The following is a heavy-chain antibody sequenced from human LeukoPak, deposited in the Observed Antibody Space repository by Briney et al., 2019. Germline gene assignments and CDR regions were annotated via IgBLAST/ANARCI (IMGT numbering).Heavy chain of an antibody. CDR3: ARDVHGDYGSGWFDP. CDR2: INPSGGST. CDR1: GYTFSNYY. D-gene: IGHD4-17*01. Sequence: ASVKVSCKASGYTFSNYYMHWVRQAPGQGLEWMGIINPSGGSTNYAQKFQGRVTITKDESTRTVYLELTSLTSDDTAVYYCARDVHGDYGSGWFDPWGQGTLVSVSS. V-gene: IGHV1-46*01. J-gene: IGHJ5*02.